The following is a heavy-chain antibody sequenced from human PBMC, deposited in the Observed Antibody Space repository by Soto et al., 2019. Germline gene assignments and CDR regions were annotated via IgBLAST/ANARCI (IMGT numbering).Heavy chain of an antibody. Sequence: QVQLQESGPGLVKPSETLSLTCTVSGGSISSYYWSWIRQPPGKGLEWIGYIYYSGSTNYNPSLKSRVTISVDTSKNQFSLKLSSVTAADTAVYYCESSPTPKGWFDPWGQGTLVTVSS. CDR2: IYYSGST. J-gene: IGHJ5*02. CDR3: ESSPTPKGWFDP. CDR1: GGSISSYY. V-gene: IGHV4-59*08.